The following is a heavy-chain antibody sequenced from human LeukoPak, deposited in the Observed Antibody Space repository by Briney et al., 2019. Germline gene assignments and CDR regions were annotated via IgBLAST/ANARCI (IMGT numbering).Heavy chain of an antibody. CDR3: ARDWGSGNSYYFDY. V-gene: IGHV3-33*01. CDR2: IWYDGSNK. D-gene: IGHD3-10*01. Sequence: GGSLRLSCAASGFTFSSYGMHWVRQAPGKGLEWVAGIWYDGSNKYYEDSVKGRFTISRDNSKNTLYLQMNSLRAEDTAVYYCARDWGSGNSYYFDYWGQGTLVTVSS. CDR1: GFTFSSYG. J-gene: IGHJ4*02.